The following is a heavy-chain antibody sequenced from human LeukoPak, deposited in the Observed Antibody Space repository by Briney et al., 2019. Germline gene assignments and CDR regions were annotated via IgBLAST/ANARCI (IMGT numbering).Heavy chain of an antibody. Sequence: GGSLRLSCAASGFTFSSYDMHWVRQATGKGLEWVSAIGTAGDTYYPGSVKGRFTISRENAKNSLYLQMNSLRAGDTAVYYCAKDSAAGHPYYFDCWGQGTLVTVSS. CDR3: AKDSAAGHPYYFDC. CDR2: IGTAGDT. D-gene: IGHD6-13*01. J-gene: IGHJ4*02. CDR1: GFTFSSYD. V-gene: IGHV3-13*01.